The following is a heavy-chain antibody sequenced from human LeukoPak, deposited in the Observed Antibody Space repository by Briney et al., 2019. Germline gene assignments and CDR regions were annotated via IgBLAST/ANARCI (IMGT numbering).Heavy chain of an antibody. V-gene: IGHV3-30-3*01. CDR1: GFTFRSYA. CDR3: ARDRGRGEQWLYYFDY. D-gene: IGHD6-19*01. CDR2: ISYDGSNK. Sequence: PGRSLRLSCAGSGFTFRSYAMHWVRQAPGKGLEWVAVISYDGSNKYYADSVKGRFTISRDNSKNTLYLQMNSLRAEDTAVYYCARDRGRGEQWLYYFDYWGQGTLVAVSS. J-gene: IGHJ4*02.